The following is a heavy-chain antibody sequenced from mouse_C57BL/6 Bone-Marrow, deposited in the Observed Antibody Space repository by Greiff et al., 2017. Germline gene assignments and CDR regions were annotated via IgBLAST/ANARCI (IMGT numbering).Heavy chain of an antibody. V-gene: IGHV1-53*01. D-gene: IGHD1-1*01. J-gene: IGHJ4*01. CDR2: INPSNGGT. CDR3: ARRHYYGSRDYAMDY. Sequence: VQLQQSGAELVKPGASVKLSCKASGYTFTSYWMHWVKQRPGQGLEWIGNINPSNGGTNYNEKFKSKATLTVDKSSSTAYMQLSSLTSEDSAVYYCARRHYYGSRDYAMDYWGQGTSVTVSS. CDR1: GYTFTSYW.